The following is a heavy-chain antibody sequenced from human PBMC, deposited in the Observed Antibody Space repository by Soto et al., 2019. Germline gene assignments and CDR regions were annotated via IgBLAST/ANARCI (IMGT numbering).Heavy chain of an antibody. J-gene: IGHJ4*02. CDR1: GFTFSSYG. CDR3: ARYRGENYFDY. Sequence: QVQLVESGGGVVQPGRSLRLSCAASGFTFSSYGMHWVRQAPGKGLEWVAVIWYDGSNKYYADSVKGLFTISRDNCKNALYLQMNSLRAEDTAVYYCARYRGENYFDYWVQGTLVIVSS. V-gene: IGHV3-33*01. D-gene: IGHD3-16*01. CDR2: IWYDGSNK.